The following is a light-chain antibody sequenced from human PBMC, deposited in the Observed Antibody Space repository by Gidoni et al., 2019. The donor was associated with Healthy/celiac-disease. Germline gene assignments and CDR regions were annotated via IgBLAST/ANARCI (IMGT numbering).Light chain of an antibody. J-gene: IGKJ2*01. CDR3: QQRSNWPPGYT. CDR1: QSVSSY. Sequence: ELVLTQSPATLSLSPGERATLSCRASQSVSSYLAWYQQKPGQAPRLLLYDASNRATGIPARFSGSGSGTDFTLTISSLEPEDFAVYYCQQRSNWPPGYTFGQGTKLEIK. V-gene: IGKV3-11*01. CDR2: DAS.